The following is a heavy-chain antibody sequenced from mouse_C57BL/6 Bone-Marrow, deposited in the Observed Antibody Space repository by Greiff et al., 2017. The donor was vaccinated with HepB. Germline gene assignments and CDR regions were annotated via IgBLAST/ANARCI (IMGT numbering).Heavy chain of an antibody. CDR1: GYTFTRYG. V-gene: IGHV1-81*01. CDR3: ARGYYGARFAY. D-gene: IGHD1-1*01. Sequence: QVQLQQSGAELARPGASVKLSCKASGYTFTRYGISWVKQRTGQGLEWIGEIYPRSGNTYYNEKFKGKATLTADKSSSTAYMELRSLTSEDSAVYVCARGYYGARFAYWGQGTLVTVSA. CDR2: IYPRSGNT. J-gene: IGHJ3*01.